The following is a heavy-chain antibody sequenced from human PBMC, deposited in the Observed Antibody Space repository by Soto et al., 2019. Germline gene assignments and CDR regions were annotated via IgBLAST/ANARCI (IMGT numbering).Heavy chain of an antibody. CDR1: GYTFTSYG. CDR2: ISAYNGKT. D-gene: IGHD2-8*01. J-gene: IGHJ6*02. CDR3: AKNGQPPYYYYGLDV. V-gene: IGHV1-18*03. Sequence: ASVKVSCKASGYTFTSYGISWVRQAPGQGLEWMGWISAYNGKTNYAQKLQGRVNMTTDTSTSTAYKELRSLTYDDMAVYYCAKNGQPPYYYYGLDVWGQGTKVTVSS.